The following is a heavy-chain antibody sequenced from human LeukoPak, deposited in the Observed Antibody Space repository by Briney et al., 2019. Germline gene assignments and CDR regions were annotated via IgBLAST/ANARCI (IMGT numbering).Heavy chain of an antibody. V-gene: IGHV3-48*03. D-gene: IGHD3-10*01. Sequence: PGGSLRLSCAASGFTFSSYDMKWVRQAPGKGLEWVSYISSSGSTIHYADSVKGRFTISRDNAKSSLYLQMNSLRAEDTAVYYCARQHNYGSGGYLLSWGQGTLVTVSS. J-gene: IGHJ4*02. CDR2: ISSSGSTI. CDR1: GFTFSSYD. CDR3: ARQHNYGSGGYLLS.